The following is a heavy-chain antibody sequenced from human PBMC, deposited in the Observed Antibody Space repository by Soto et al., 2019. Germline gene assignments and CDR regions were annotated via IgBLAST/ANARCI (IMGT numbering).Heavy chain of an antibody. CDR1: GFTFSNAW. CDR3: RGSGWYSDYYYYGMDV. Sequence: GGSLRLSCAAPGFTFSNAWMNWVRQAPGKGLEWVGRIKSKTDGGTTDYAAPVKGRFTISRDDSKNTLYLQMNSLKTEDTAVYYCRGSGWYSDYYYYGMDVWGQGTTVTVSS. J-gene: IGHJ6*02. V-gene: IGHV3-15*07. D-gene: IGHD6-19*01. CDR2: IKSKTDGGTT.